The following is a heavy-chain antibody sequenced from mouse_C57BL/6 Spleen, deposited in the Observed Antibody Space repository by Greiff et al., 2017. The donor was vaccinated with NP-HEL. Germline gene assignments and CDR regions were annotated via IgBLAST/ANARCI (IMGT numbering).Heavy chain of an antibody. J-gene: IGHJ4*01. CDR3: ARDSNYVLGHDAMDY. CDR1: GFSLTSYG. Sequence: VKVVESGPGLVAPSQSLSITCTVSGFSLTSYGVHWVRQPPGKGLEWLVVIWSDGSTTYNSALKSRLSISKDNSKSQVFLKMNSLQTDDTAMYYCARDSNYVLGHDAMDYWGQGTSVTVSS. V-gene: IGHV2-6*03. CDR2: IWSDGST. D-gene: IGHD2-5*01.